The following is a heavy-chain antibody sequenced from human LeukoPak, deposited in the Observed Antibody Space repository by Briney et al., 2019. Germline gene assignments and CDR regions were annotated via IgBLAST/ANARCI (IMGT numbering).Heavy chain of an antibody. CDR1: GFTFSSYS. J-gene: IGHJ4*02. V-gene: IGHV3-48*01. D-gene: IGHD3-22*01. CDR3: ARTLLYYYDSSGYYAY. Sequence: GGSLRLSCAASGFTFSSYSMNWVRQAPGKGLEWVSYISSSSSTIYYADSVKGRFTISRDNAKNSLYLQMNSLRAEDTAVYYCARTLLYYYDSSGYYAYWGQGTLVTVSS. CDR2: ISSSSSTI.